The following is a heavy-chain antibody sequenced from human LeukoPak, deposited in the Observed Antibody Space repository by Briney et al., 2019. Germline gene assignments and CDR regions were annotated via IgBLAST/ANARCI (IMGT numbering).Heavy chain of an antibody. Sequence: QPGGSLRLSCAASGFTFSSYGKHWVRQAPGKGLEWVAFIRYDGSNKYYADSVKGRFTISRDNSKNTLYLQMNSLRAEDTAVYYCAKDPQYYDFWSGYSLRGEYYMDVWGKGTTVTVSS. CDR3: AKDPQYYDFWSGYSLRGEYYMDV. J-gene: IGHJ6*03. D-gene: IGHD3-3*01. CDR2: IRYDGSNK. V-gene: IGHV3-30*02. CDR1: GFTFSSYG.